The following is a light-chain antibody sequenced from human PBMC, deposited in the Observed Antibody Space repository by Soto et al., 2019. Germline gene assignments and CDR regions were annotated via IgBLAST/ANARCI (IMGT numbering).Light chain of an antibody. CDR2: DID. CDR3: SSLTSSSTYV. J-gene: IGLJ1*01. Sequence: QSALTQPASVSGSPGQSIAISCSGTSTDVGVYNFVSWYQQHPGKVPKLIIYDIDNRPSGVSSRFSGSKSGSTASLTISGLQPEDEADYYCSSLTSSSTYVFGSGTKLTVL. V-gene: IGLV2-14*03. CDR1: STDVGVYNF.